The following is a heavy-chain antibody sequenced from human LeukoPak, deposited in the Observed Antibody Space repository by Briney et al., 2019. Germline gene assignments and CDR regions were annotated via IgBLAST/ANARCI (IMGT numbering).Heavy chain of an antibody. Sequence: GGSLRLSCAASGFTFSSYWMSWVRQAPGKGLEWVANIKQDGSEKYYVDSVKGRFTISRDNAKNSLYLQMNSLRAEDTAVYYCARVHYYYDSSVSFDYWGQGTLVTVSS. V-gene: IGHV3-7*01. CDR1: GFTFSSYW. J-gene: IGHJ4*02. CDR3: ARVHYYYDSSVSFDY. D-gene: IGHD3-22*01. CDR2: IKQDGSEK.